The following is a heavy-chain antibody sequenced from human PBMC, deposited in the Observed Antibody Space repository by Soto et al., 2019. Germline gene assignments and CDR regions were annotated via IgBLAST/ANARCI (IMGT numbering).Heavy chain of an antibody. CDR1: GYTFTSYG. CDR3: ARVKEQWLVESFDI. V-gene: IGHV1-18*01. Sequence: QVQLVQSGAEVKKPGASVKVSCKASGYTFTSYGITWVRQAPGQGLEWMGWISAYNGNTNYAQKHKGRVTMTTDTSTSTAYMELRSLRSDDTAVYYCARVKEQWLVESFDIWGQGTMVTGSS. J-gene: IGHJ3*02. CDR2: ISAYNGNT. D-gene: IGHD6-19*01.